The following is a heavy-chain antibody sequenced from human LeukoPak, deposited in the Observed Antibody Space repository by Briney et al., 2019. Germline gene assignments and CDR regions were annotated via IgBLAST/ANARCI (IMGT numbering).Heavy chain of an antibody. J-gene: IGHJ4*02. V-gene: IGHV3-49*03. CDR2: ISGGTT. CDR3: SRGSGWLSVY. Sequence: GRSLRLSCTASGFTFGDYLMSWFRQAPGKGLEWIGFISGGTTEYAASVKGRFTISRDDSTSIAYLQMNSLTTEDTAVYYCSRGSGWLSVYWGQGTLVTLSS. D-gene: IGHD6-19*01. CDR1: GFTFGDYL.